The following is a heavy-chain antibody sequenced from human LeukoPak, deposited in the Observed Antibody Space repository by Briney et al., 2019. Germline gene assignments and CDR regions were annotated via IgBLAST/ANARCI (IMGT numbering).Heavy chain of an antibody. V-gene: IGHV3-30*18. D-gene: IGHD6-13*01. J-gene: IGHJ4*02. CDR3: AKVGPHSSSWYGLDY. CDR1: GFTFSSYG. Sequence: GGSLRLSCAASGFTFSSYGMHWVRQAPGKGLEWVAVISYDGGNKYYADSVKGRFTISRDNSKNTLYLQMNSLRAEDTAVYYCAKVGPHSSSWYGLDYWGQGTLVTVSS. CDR2: ISYDGGNK.